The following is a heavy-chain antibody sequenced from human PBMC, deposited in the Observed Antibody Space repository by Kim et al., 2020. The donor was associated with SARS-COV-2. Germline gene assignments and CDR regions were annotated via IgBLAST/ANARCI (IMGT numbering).Heavy chain of an antibody. J-gene: IGHJ4*02. Sequence: SLKRRVTISVDTSKNQFYLKLSTVTAADTAVYYCARMAAAGTLAPGYFDYWGQGTLVTVSS. V-gene: IGHV4-39*01. CDR3: ARMAAAGTLAPGYFDY. D-gene: IGHD6-13*01.